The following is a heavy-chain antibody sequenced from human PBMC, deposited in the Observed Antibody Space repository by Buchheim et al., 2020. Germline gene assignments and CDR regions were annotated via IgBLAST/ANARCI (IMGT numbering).Heavy chain of an antibody. D-gene: IGHD3-3*01. CDR3: ARVGGYDFWSTIDY. V-gene: IGHV3-23*01. CDR2: INSAGDKT. J-gene: IGHJ4*02. Sequence: EVQLLESGGDLVEPGGSLTLSCAASGFTLSNYAVSWVRQAPGKGLEWVSSINSAGDKTYYIESVKGRFTISRDNSRNMLVLQMSSLRVEDTALYHCARVGGYDFWSTIDYWGQGTL. CDR1: GFTLSNYA.